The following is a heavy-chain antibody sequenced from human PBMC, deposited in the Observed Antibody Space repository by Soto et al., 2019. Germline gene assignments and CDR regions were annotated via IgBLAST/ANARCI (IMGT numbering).Heavy chain of an antibody. CDR3: ARELSSGYYYGS. V-gene: IGHV3-30-3*01. Sequence: LRLSCAASGFTFSSYAMHWVRQAPGKGLEWVAVISYDGSNKYYADSVKGRFTISRDNSKNTLYLQMNSLRAEDTAVYYCARELSSGYYYGSWGQGTLVTV. CDR2: ISYDGSNK. D-gene: IGHD3-22*01. J-gene: IGHJ4*02. CDR1: GFTFSSYA.